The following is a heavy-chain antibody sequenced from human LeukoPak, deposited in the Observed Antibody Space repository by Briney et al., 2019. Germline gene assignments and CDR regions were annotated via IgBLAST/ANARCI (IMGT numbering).Heavy chain of an antibody. V-gene: IGHV3-23*01. Sequence: GGSLRLSCTASGFSGPSSAMAWVRQAPGKGLEWVSHIGAGASNKYYADSVKGRFTNSRDYSRKTVYLQMNSLRAEDTAVYYCAQSYDSGGYPLGDSWGQGTLVTVSS. D-gene: IGHD3-22*01. CDR3: AQSYDSGGYPLGDS. CDR1: GFSGPSSA. CDR2: IGAGASNK. J-gene: IGHJ4*02.